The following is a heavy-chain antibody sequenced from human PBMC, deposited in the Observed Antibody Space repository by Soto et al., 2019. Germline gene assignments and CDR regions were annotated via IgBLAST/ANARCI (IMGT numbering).Heavy chain of an antibody. J-gene: IGHJ6*02. CDR3: ARSQGSSTSLEIYYYYYYGMDV. CDR1: GGTFGSYA. V-gene: IGHV1-69*01. D-gene: IGHD2-2*01. CDR2: IIPIPGTA. Sequence: QVQLVQSGAEVKKPGSSVKVSCKASGGTFGSYAISWVRQAPGQGLEWMGGIIPIPGTANYAQKFQGRVKIAAAESTSTAYMELSSLRSEDTAVYYCARSQGSSTSLEIYYYYYYGMDVWGQGTTVTVSS.